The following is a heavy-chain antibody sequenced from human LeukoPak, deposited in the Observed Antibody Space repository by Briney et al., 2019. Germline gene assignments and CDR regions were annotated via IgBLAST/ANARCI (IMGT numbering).Heavy chain of an antibody. V-gene: IGHV4-38-2*02. CDR2: IYHSGST. J-gene: IGHJ4*02. D-gene: IGHD3-9*01. CDR3: ARGRSLRGYDILTGRGLYFDY. CDR1: SYSISSVYY. Sequence: SETLSLTCTVSSYSISSVYYWGWIRQSPGKGLEWIGNIYHSGSTYYNPSLKSRVTISVDTSTNQFSLKLSSVTAADTAVYYCARGRSLRGYDILTGRGLYFDYWGQGTLVTVSS.